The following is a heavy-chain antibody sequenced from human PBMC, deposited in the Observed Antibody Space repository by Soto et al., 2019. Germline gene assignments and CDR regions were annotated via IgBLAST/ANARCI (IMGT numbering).Heavy chain of an antibody. D-gene: IGHD2-15*01. CDR1: GFSFSSYW. J-gene: IGHJ6*02. V-gene: IGHV3-74*01. CDR2: INSDGSST. CDR3: ARALQGYCSGGTCYSVLTYYYYGMDV. Sequence: GSLRLSCAASGFSFSSYWMHWVRQAPVKGLVWVSRINSDGSSTSYADSVKGRFTISRDNAKNTLYLQMNSLRAEDTAVYYCARALQGYCSGGTCYSVLTYYYYGMDVWGQGTTVTVSS.